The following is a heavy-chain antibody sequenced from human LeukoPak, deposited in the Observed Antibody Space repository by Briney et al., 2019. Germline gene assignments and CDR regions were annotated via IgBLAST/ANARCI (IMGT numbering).Heavy chain of an antibody. Sequence: PSETLSLTCAVYGGSFSGYYWSWIRQPPGKGLEWIGEINHSGSTNYNPSLKSRVTISVDTSKNQFSLKLSSVTAADTAMYYCAGASYYDYVWGSPLFDYWGQGTLVTVSS. CDR1: GGSFSGYY. CDR3: AGASYYDYVWGSPLFDY. CDR2: INHSGST. V-gene: IGHV4-34*01. D-gene: IGHD3-16*01. J-gene: IGHJ4*02.